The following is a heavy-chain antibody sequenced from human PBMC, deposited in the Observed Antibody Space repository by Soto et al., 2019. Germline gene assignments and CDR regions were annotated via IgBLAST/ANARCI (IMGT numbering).Heavy chain of an antibody. D-gene: IGHD6-13*01. CDR3: ARLWQQPSNWFDP. CDR2: IYSSGST. CDR1: GGSISSGGYY. Sequence: QVQLQESGPGLVKPSQTLSLTCTVSGGSISSGGYYWSWIRQHPGKGLEWIGYIYSSGSTYYNPSLKSRVTISVDTSKNQFSLKLSSVTAADTAVDYCARLWQQPSNWFDPWGKGTLATVSS. V-gene: IGHV4-31*03. J-gene: IGHJ5*02.